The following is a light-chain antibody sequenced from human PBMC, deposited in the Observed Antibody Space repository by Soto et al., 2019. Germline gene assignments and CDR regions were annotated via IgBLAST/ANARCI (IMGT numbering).Light chain of an antibody. Sequence: QSVLTRPPSASGTPGQRVTFSCSGGRSNIGSNYVFWYQQFPGTAPKLLIYRNNQRPSGVPDRFSGSKSGTSASLAISGLRSEDEADYYCTSWDDSLHHVVYGGGTKVTVL. CDR3: TSWDDSLHHVV. J-gene: IGLJ2*01. CDR1: RSNIGSNY. CDR2: RNN. V-gene: IGLV1-47*01.